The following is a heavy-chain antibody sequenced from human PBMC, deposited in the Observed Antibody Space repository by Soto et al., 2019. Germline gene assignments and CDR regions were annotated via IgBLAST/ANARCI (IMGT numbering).Heavy chain of an antibody. D-gene: IGHD2-21*01. Sequence: SETLSLSCTVSGGSVTSYYWSWIRQPPGKGLEWIGYIYYSGDTNYNPALKSRVTILLDTSKNQFSLNLGSVTAADTAVYYCARARLDYYYYMDVWGKGTTVTVSS. V-gene: IGHV4-59*08. CDR2: IYYSGDT. CDR3: ARARLDYYYYMDV. J-gene: IGHJ6*03. CDR1: GGSVTSYY.